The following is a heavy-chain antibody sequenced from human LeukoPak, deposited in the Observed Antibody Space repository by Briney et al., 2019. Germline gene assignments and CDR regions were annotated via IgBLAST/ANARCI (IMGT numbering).Heavy chain of an antibody. V-gene: IGHV1-69*05. D-gene: IGHD6-19*01. CDR1: GDSFSNYA. J-gene: IGHJ4*02. Sequence: ASVRVSCKSSGDSFSNYAISRVRQAPGQGLEWMGGIIPIADTANYAQRFQGRVTITTDDSTTTAYMDLSSLTSEDTAVYYCARDPGSGWSDWGQGTLVTVSS. CDR2: IIPIADTA. CDR3: ARDPGSGWSD.